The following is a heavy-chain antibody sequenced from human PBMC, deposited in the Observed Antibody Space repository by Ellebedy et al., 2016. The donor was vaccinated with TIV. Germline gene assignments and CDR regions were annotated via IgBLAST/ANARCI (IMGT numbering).Heavy chain of an antibody. J-gene: IGHJ6*03. CDR3: ARGPLGSPHYYLDV. V-gene: IGHV1-8*01. CDR1: GYTFTSYD. D-gene: IGHD3-16*01. CDR2: MNPDTGNT. Sequence: AASVKVSCKASGYTFTSYDINWVRQATGQGLEWMGWMNPDTGNTDYALKFQGRVTMTRDTSINTAYMELIILRSEDTAVYYCARGPLGSPHYYLDVWGGGTAVTVSS.